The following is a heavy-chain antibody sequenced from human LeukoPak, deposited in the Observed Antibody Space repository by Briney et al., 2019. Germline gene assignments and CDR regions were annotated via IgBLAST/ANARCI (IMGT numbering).Heavy chain of an antibody. V-gene: IGHV5-51*01. J-gene: IGHJ3*02. D-gene: IGHD3-22*01. CDR1: GYSFTSYW. CDR3: ARFLSSGPTKGAFDI. CDR2: IYPGDSDT. Sequence: GESLKISCKGSGYSFTSYWIGWVRQMPGKGLEWMGIIYPGDSDTRYSPSFQGQVTISADNSISTAYLQWSSLKASDTAMYYCARFLSSGPTKGAFDIWGQGTMVTVSS.